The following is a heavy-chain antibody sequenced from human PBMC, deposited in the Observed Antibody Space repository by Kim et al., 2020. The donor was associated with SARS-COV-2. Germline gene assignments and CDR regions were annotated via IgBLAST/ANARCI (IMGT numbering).Heavy chain of an antibody. J-gene: IGHJ3*02. D-gene: IGHD3-10*01. CDR1: GYTFTSYD. V-gene: IGHV1-8*01. Sequence: ASVKVSCKASGYTFTSYDINWVRQATGQGLEWMGWMNPNSGNTGYAQKFQGRVTMTRNTSISTAYMELSSLRSEDTAVYYCARVPHLYYYGSGSYYNNNAFDIWGQGTMVTVSS. CDR3: ARVPHLYYYGSGSYYNNNAFDI. CDR2: MNPNSGNT.